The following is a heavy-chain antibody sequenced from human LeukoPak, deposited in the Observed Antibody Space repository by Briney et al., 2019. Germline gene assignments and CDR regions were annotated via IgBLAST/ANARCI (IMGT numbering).Heavy chain of an antibody. D-gene: IGHD3-10*01. J-gene: IGHJ3*02. Sequence: SETLSLTCTVSGGSISSYYWNWIRQPPGKGLEWIGYVYYSGSTNYNPSLKSRVTISVDTSKNQFSLKLSSVTAADTAVYYCARSLYYYGSDSFDIWGQGTMVTVSS. V-gene: IGHV4-59*01. CDR3: ARSLYYYGSDSFDI. CDR2: VYYSGST. CDR1: GGSISSYY.